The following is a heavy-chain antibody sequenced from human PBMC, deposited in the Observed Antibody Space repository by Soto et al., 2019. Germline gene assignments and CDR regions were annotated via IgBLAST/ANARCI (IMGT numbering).Heavy chain of an antibody. CDR3: ARGNYDFWSGYSKLGWFDP. D-gene: IGHD3-3*01. Sequence: SETRSLTCTFSVGSIISVGYYWSCIRQHPWKGLELIGYIYYSGSTYYNPSLKSRVTISVDTSKNQFSLKLSSVTAADTAVYYCARGNYDFWSGYSKLGWFDPWGQGTLVTVSS. J-gene: IGHJ5*02. V-gene: IGHV4-31*03. CDR2: IYYSGST. CDR1: VGSIISVGYY.